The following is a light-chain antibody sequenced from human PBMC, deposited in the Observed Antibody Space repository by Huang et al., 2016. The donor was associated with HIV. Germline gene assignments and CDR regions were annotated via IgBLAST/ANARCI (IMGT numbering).Light chain of an antibody. CDR1: QSLLQESGHNY. CDR2: LAS. J-gene: IGKJ2*01. V-gene: IGKV2-28*01. CDR3: MQALQTPYT. Sequence: DIVMTQSPLSLPVTPGEPASISCRSNQSLLQESGHNYLDWYLQKPGQSPQLLIYLASTRASGVPDRFTGSGSGTDCTLRINKVEAQDVGVYFCMQALQTPYTFGRGTKLEI.